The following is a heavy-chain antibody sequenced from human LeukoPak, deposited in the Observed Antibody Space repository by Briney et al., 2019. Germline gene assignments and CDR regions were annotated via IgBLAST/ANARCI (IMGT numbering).Heavy chain of an antibody. CDR1: GFTFSSYA. J-gene: IGHJ4*02. V-gene: IGHV3-23*01. D-gene: IGHD6-19*01. CDR2: ISGSGGST. CDR3: AKDSSAWPNLFDY. Sequence: GGSLRLSCAASGFTFSSYAMSWVRQAPGKGLEWVSAISGSGGSTYYADSVKGRFTISRDNSKNTLYLQMNSLRAEDTAVYYWAKDSSAWPNLFDYWAQETLVTVP.